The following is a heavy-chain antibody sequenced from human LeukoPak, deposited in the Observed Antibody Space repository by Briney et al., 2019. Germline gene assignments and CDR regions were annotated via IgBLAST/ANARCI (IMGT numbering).Heavy chain of an antibody. J-gene: IGHJ4*02. CDR2: MNPNSGNT. CDR1: GYTFTSYG. CDR3: ARGMGSGWDLNFDY. V-gene: IGHV1-8*03. Sequence: ASVKVSCKASGYTFTSYGINWVRQATGQGLEWMGWMNPNSGNTGYAQKFQGRVTITRNTSISTAYMELSSLRSEDTAVYYCARGMGSGWDLNFDYWGQGTLVTVSS. D-gene: IGHD6-19*01.